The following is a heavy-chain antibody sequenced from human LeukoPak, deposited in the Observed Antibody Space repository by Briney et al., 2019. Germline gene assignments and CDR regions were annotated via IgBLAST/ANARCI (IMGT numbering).Heavy chain of an antibody. CDR2: ISYDGSNK. V-gene: IGHV3-30*03. D-gene: IGHD6-19*01. CDR1: GFTFSSYG. J-gene: IGHJ6*04. CDR3: ARDSGSGRRRYYYYYYGMDV. Sequence: GGSLRLSCAASGFTFSSYGMHWVRQAPGKGLEWVAVISYDGSNKYYADSVKGRFTISRDNAKNSLYLQMNSLRAEDTAVYYCARDSGSGRRRYYYYYYGMDVWGKGTTVTVSS.